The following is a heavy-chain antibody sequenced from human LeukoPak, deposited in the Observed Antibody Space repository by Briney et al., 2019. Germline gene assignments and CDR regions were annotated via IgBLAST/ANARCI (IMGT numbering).Heavy chain of an antibody. J-gene: IGHJ6*04. CDR3: AREATMVRGVISYYYYGMDV. CDR2: IYHSGST. CDR1: GGSISSSNW. Sequence: SETLSLTCAVSGGSISSSNWWSWVRQPPGKGLEWIGEIYHSGSTNYNTSLKSRVTISVDKSKNQFSLKLSSVTAADTAVYYCAREATMVRGVISYYYYGMDVWGKGTTVTVSS. V-gene: IGHV4-4*02. D-gene: IGHD3-10*01.